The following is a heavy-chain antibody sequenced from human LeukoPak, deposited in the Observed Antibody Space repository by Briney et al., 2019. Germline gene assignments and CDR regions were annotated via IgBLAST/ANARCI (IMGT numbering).Heavy chain of an antibody. Sequence: ASVKVSCKASGYTFTSYDINWVRQATGQGLEWMGWMNPNSGNTGYAQKFQGRVTMTRDTSISTAYMELSRLGSDDTAVYYCARFAYYDFWSGYYHDAFDIWGQGTMVTVSS. D-gene: IGHD3-3*01. CDR3: ARFAYYDFWSGYYHDAFDI. CDR1: GYTFTSYD. V-gene: IGHV1-8*01. CDR2: MNPNSGNT. J-gene: IGHJ3*02.